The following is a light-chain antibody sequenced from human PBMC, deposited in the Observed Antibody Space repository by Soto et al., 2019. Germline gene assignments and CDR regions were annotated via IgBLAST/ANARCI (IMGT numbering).Light chain of an antibody. V-gene: IGKV3-11*01. Sequence: EIVLTQFPATLSLFPRETATLSCRASQTVGTYLAWYQQKPGQAPRLLISDASNRATGVPTRFSGSGSGTDFTLTISSLEPEDFAVYFCQQRNNWPRITFGQGTRLEIK. CDR1: QTVGTY. J-gene: IGKJ5*01. CDR3: QQRNNWPRIT. CDR2: DAS.